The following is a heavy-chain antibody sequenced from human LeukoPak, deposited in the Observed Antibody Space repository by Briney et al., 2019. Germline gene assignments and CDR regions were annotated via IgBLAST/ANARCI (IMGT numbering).Heavy chain of an antibody. Sequence: ASVRVSCKASGYTFTGYYMHWVRHAPGQGLEWMGLINTNSGGTNFAQKFQGRVTMTRDTSISTAYMELSRLRSDDTAVYYCAKCPGQSGWANNENWGQGTLVTVSS. V-gene: IGHV1-2*02. CDR2: INTNSGGT. J-gene: IGHJ4*02. CDR3: AKCPGQSGWANNEN. D-gene: IGHD6-19*01. CDR1: GYTFTGYY.